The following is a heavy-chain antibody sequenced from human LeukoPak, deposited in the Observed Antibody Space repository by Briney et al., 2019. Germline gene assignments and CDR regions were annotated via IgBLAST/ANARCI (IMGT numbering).Heavy chain of an antibody. D-gene: IGHD4-17*01. CDR2: IYYSGST. Sequence: PSETLSLTCTVSGGSISSGDYYWRWIRQPPGEGLEWIGYIYYSGSTYYNPSLKSRVTISVDTSKHQFSLKLSSVTAADTAVYYCASHGDPGYFQHWGQGTLVTVSS. CDR1: GGSISSGDYY. CDR3: ASHGDPGYFQH. V-gene: IGHV4-30-4*01. J-gene: IGHJ1*01.